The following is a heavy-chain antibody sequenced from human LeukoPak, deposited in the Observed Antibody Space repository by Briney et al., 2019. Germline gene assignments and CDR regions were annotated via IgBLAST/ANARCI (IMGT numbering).Heavy chain of an antibody. V-gene: IGHV3-30*18. J-gene: IGHJ4*02. CDR2: ISYDGSNK. CDR3: SKRENYYDNSGCDFDY. Sequence: GGSLGLSCAVSGFTFSSYGMHWVRQAPGKGLEWVAVISYDGSNKYYADYVKGRFTISRDNSKNTLYLQLNSLRAEDTAVYYCSKRENYYDNSGCDFDYWGQGTLVTVSS. D-gene: IGHD3-22*01. CDR1: GFTFSSYG.